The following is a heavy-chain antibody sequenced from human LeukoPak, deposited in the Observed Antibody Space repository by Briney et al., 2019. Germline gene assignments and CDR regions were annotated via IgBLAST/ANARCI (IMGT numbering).Heavy chain of an antibody. CDR1: GGSISGGDFY. CDR2: IYYSGST. CDR3: ARVRWRGIVGAEPFDY. J-gene: IGHJ4*02. D-gene: IGHD1-26*01. V-gene: IGHV4-61*08. Sequence: KSSETLSLTCSVPGGSISGGDFYWSWIRQPPGKGLEWTGYIYYSGSTHYNPSLKSRVTISVDTSKNQFSLKLSSVTAADTAVYYCARVRWRGIVGAEPFDYWGQGTLVTVSS.